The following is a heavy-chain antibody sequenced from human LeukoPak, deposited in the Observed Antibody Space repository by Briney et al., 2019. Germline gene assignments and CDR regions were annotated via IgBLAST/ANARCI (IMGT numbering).Heavy chain of an antibody. Sequence: ASVKVSCKASGGTFSSYAISWVRQARGQGLEWMGGIIPIFGTANYAQKFRGRVTITADKSTSTAYMELSSLRSEDTAVYYCARDRSCSGGSCYSEIDYWGQGTLVTVSS. CDR3: ARDRSCSGGSCYSEIDY. J-gene: IGHJ4*02. V-gene: IGHV1-69*06. CDR2: IIPIFGTA. D-gene: IGHD2-15*01. CDR1: GGTFSSYA.